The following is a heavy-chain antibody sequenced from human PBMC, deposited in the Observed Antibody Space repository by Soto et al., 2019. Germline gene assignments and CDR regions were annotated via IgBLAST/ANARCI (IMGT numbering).Heavy chain of an antibody. CDR3: AKRDTIFGVAHYYYYYYMDV. D-gene: IGHD3-3*01. J-gene: IGHJ6*03. CDR2: ISGSGGST. Sequence: GGSLRLSCAASGFTFSSYAMSWVRQAPGKGLEWVSAISGSGGSTYYADSVKGRFTISRDNSKNTLYLQMNSLRAEDTAVYYCAKRDTIFGVAHYYYYYYMDVWGKGTTVTVSS. V-gene: IGHV3-23*01. CDR1: GFTFSSYA.